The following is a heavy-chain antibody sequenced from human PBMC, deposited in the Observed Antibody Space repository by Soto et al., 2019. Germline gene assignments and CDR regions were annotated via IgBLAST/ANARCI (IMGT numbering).Heavy chain of an antibody. Sequence: SETLSLTCTVSGGSISSGDYYWSWIRQPPGKGLEWIGYIHYSGSTYYNPSLKSRVTISVDTSKNQFSLKLSSVTAADTAVYYCARDKASRVDPWGQGTLVTVSS. CDR1: GGSISSGDYY. V-gene: IGHV4-30-4*01. J-gene: IGHJ5*02. CDR2: IHYSGST. CDR3: ARDKASRVDP.